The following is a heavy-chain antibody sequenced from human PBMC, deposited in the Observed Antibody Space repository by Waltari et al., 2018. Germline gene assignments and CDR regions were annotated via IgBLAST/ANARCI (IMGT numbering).Heavy chain of an antibody. CDR2: INAGNGNT. D-gene: IGHD1-26*01. V-gene: IGHV1-3*01. Sequence: QVQLVQSGAEVKKPGASVKVSCKASGYTFTSYAMHWVRQAPGQRLEWMGWINAGNGNTKYSQKFQGRVTMTEDTSTDTAYMELSSLRSEDTAVYYCATDRATGNFDYWGQGTLVTVSS. CDR3: ATDRATGNFDY. J-gene: IGHJ4*02. CDR1: GYTFTSYA.